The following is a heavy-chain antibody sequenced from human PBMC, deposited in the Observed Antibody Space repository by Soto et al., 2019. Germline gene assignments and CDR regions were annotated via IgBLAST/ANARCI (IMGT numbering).Heavy chain of an antibody. CDR3: AKADDILTGPFDY. Sequence: GGSMRLSCAASGFTFDDYAMHWVRQAPGKGLEWVSGISWNSGSIGYADSVKGRFTISRDNAKNSLYLQMNSLRAEDTALYYCAKADDILTGPFDYRSQGTLVTV. V-gene: IGHV3-9*01. D-gene: IGHD3-9*01. CDR2: ISWNSGSI. CDR1: GFTFDDYA. J-gene: IGHJ4*02.